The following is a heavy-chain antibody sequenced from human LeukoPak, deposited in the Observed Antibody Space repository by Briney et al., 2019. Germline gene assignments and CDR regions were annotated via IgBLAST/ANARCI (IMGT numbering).Heavy chain of an antibody. CDR2: ISSSSSTI. V-gene: IGHV3-48*04. CDR3: ARDGGRGYNDAFNK. J-gene: IGHJ3*02. Sequence: GGSLRLSCAASGFTFSSYSMNWVRQAPGKGLEWVSYISSSSSTIYYADSVKGRFTISRDNAKNSLYLQMNSPRAEDTAVYYCARDGGRGYNDAFNKWGQGTMVTVSS. D-gene: IGHD3-22*01. CDR1: GFTFSSYS.